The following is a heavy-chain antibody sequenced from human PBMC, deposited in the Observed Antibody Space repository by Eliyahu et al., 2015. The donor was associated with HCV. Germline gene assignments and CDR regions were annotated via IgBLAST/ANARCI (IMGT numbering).Heavy chain of an antibody. CDR2: ISATRTYL. V-gene: IGHV3-21*04. CDR1: GLSFXNYT. D-gene: IGHD3-16*01. Sequence: EMHLVESGGGLVKAGGSXXLSCXVSGLSFXNYTLXWVRQALGKGLWWIASISATRTYLYYADAVRGRFSISRDNSKKSLFLQXNNRRGDDTALYYCARWGRMGSLDVWGQGTTVTVSS. J-gene: IGHJ6*02. CDR3: ARWGRMGSLDV.